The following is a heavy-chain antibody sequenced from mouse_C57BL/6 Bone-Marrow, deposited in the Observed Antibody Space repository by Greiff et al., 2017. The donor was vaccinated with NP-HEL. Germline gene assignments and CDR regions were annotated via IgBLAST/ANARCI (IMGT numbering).Heavy chain of an antibody. CDR2: IWSGGST. J-gene: IGHJ4*01. D-gene: IGHD4-1*01. CDR1: GFSLTSYG. V-gene: IGHV2-2*01. Sequence: VKLVESGPGLVQPSQSLSITCTVSGFSLTSYGVHWVRQSPGKGLEWLGVIWSGGSTDYNAAFISRLSISKDNSKSQVFFKMNSLQADDTAIYDCARNPNWVYAMDYWGQGTSVTVSS. CDR3: ARNPNWVYAMDY.